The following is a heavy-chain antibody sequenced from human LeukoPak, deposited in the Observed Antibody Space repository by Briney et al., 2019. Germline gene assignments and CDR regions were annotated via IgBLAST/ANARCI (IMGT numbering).Heavy chain of an antibody. CDR1: GFTFSNYS. J-gene: IGHJ6*03. CDR3: ARDPYSGNYGAYYYYYMDV. V-gene: IGHV3-21*06. Sequence: AGGSLRLSCAASGFTFSNYSMNWVRQAPGKGLEWVSSISSGSSYIYYADSVKGRFTISRDNAKNSLYLQMDSLRVEDTAEYYCARDPYSGNYGAYYYYYMDVWGKGTTVTVSS. D-gene: IGHD1-26*01. CDR2: ISSGSSYI.